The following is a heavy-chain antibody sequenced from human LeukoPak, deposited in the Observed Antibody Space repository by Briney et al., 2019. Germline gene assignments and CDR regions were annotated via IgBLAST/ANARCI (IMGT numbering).Heavy chain of an antibody. CDR2: INQSGST. CDR3: AVVEGQPNYYYYMDV. V-gene: IGHV4-34*01. J-gene: IGHJ6*03. Sequence: LKPSETLSLTCAVYGGSFSGYYWSWLRQPPGKGLEWIGEINQSGSTNYNPSLKSRVTISVDTSKNQFSLNLRSVTAADTAVYFCAVVEGQPNYYYYMDVWGKGTTVTVSS. D-gene: IGHD6-13*01. CDR1: GGSFSGYY.